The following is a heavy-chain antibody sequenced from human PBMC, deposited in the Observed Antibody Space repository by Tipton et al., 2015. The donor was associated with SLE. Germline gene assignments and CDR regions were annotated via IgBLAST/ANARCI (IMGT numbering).Heavy chain of an antibody. Sequence: TLSLTCTVSGGSIDTTTYFWNWIRQPAGKGLEWIGRGFASGTTDYNPSLKSRVTMSVDTSKNQVSLKLSSATAADTAVYYCAGGRALDPWGQGTLVTVSS. CDR2: GFASGTT. J-gene: IGHJ5*02. V-gene: IGHV4-61*02. CDR1: GGSIDTTTYF. CDR3: AGGRALDP.